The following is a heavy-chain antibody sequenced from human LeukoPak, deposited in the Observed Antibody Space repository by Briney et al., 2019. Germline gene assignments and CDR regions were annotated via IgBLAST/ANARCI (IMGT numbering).Heavy chain of an antibody. J-gene: IGHJ6*02. CDR3: AREEYSSSWYSYYGMDV. CDR1: GFTASSNY. V-gene: IGHV3-66*01. Sequence: PGGSLRLSCAASGFTASSNYMSWVRQAPGKGLEWVSVIYSGGGTYYADSVKGRFTISRDNSKNTLYLQMNSLRAEDTAVYYCAREEYSSSWYSYYGMDVWGQGTTVTVSS. CDR2: IYSGGGT. D-gene: IGHD6-13*01.